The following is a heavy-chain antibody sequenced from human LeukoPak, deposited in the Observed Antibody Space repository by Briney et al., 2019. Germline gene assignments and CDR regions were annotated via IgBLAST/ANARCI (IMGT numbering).Heavy chain of an antibody. J-gene: IGHJ6*02. V-gene: IGHV3-30*18. D-gene: IGHD2-15*01. CDR3: AKDQVVVVAARGLYGMDV. Sequence: QPGGSLRLSCAASGFTFSSYGMHWVRQTPGKGLEWVAVISCDGSNKYYADSVKGRFTISRDNSKNTLYLQMNSLRAEDTAVYYCAKDQVVVVAARGLYGMDVWGQGTTVTVSS. CDR2: ISCDGSNK. CDR1: GFTFSSYG.